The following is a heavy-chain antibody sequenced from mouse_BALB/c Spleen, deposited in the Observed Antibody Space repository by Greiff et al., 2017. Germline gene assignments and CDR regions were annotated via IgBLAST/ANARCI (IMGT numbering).Heavy chain of an antibody. CDR1: GYSITSGYY. CDR3: ARDSGNYLAWFAY. J-gene: IGHJ3*01. Sequence: EVKLMESGPGLVKPSQSLSLTCSVTGYSITSGYYWNWIRQFPGNKLEWMGYISYDGSNNYNPSLKNRISITRDTSKNQFFLKLNSVTTEDTATYYCARDSGNYLAWFAYWGQGTLVTVSA. V-gene: IGHV3-6*02. CDR2: ISYDGSN. D-gene: IGHD2-1*01.